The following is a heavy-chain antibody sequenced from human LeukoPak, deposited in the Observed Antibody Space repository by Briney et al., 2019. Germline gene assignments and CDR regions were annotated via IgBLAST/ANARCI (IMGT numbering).Heavy chain of an antibody. V-gene: IGHV3-9*01. CDR3: VKGDGSGSYSSLFVY. Sequence: GKSLRLTCAASGFTFDDYAMYWVRQAPGKGLEWVSGISWNSDRIGYADSVKGRFTISRDNAKNSLYLQMNSLRVEDTAEYYCVKGDGSGSYSSLFVYWGQGTLVTVSS. CDR1: GFTFDDYA. CDR2: ISWNSDRI. D-gene: IGHD3-10*01. J-gene: IGHJ4*02.